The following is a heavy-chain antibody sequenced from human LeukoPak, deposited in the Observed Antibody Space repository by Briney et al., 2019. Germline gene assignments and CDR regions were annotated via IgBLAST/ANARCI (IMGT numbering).Heavy chain of an antibody. CDR2: IYHSGST. D-gene: IGHD6-6*01. Sequence: SETLSLTCTVSGSSISTYYWNWIRQPPGKGLEWIGYIYHSGSTNYNPSLQSRVTISVDTSKNQFSLNLNSVTAADTAVYYCARGGAARLHFQNWGQGTLVTVSS. J-gene: IGHJ1*01. CDR3: ARGGAARLHFQN. CDR1: GSSISTYY. V-gene: IGHV4-59*01.